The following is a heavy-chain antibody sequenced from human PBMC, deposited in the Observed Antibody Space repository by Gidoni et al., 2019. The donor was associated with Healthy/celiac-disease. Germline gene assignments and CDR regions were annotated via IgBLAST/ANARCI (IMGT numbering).Heavy chain of an antibody. CDR3: ARALGHWYYYYYMDV. CDR2: IYSGGST. V-gene: IGHV3-53*01. J-gene: IGHJ6*03. Sequence: EVQLLESGGGLIQPGGSLRLSCSASGFTVSSNYMSWVRQAPGKGLEWVSVIYSGGSTYYADSVKGRFTISRDNSKNTLYLQMNSLRAEDTAVYYCARALGHWYYYYYMDVWGKGTTVTVSS. CDR1: GFTVSSNY.